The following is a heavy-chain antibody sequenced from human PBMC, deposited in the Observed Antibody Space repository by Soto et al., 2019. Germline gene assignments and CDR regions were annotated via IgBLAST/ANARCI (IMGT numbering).Heavy chain of an antibody. CDR2: ISAYNGNT. CDR1: GYTFTSYG. CDR3: AREPGYCSGGSCYFLPQPDALGY. V-gene: IGHV1-18*01. J-gene: IGHJ4*02. D-gene: IGHD2-15*01. Sequence: ASVKVSCKASGYTFTSYGISWVRQAPGQGLECMGWISAYNGNTNYAQKLQGRVTMTTDTSTSTAYMELRSLRSDDTAVYYCAREPGYCSGGSCYFLPQPDALGYWGQGTLVTVSS.